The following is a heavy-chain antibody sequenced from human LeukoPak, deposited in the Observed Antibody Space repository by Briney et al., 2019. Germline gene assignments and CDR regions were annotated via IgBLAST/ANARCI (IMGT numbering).Heavy chain of an antibody. Sequence: PSETLSLTCTVSGGSINSYHWSWIWQSPGKGLEWIGYIYYTGSTNYSPSLKSRVTMSVDTSKNQFSLNLTSVTAADTAVYYCARVFYGGSLGFDYWGQGTPVTVSS. CDR3: ARVFYGGSLGFDY. D-gene: IGHD4-23*01. V-gene: IGHV4-59*01. CDR1: GGSINSYH. CDR2: IYYTGST. J-gene: IGHJ4*02.